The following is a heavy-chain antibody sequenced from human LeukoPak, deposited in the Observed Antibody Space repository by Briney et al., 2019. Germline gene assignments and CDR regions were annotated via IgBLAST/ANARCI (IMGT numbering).Heavy chain of an antibody. J-gene: IGHJ3*02. CDR1: GYTFTGYY. Sequence: ASVKVSCKASGYTFTGYYMHWVRQAPGQGLEWMGWINPNSGGTNYAQSFQGRVTMTSDTSISTAYMELSRLRSDDTAVYYCAKSNGYGLVDIWGQGTMVTVSS. CDR3: AKSNGYGLVDI. D-gene: IGHD3-10*01. V-gene: IGHV1-2*02. CDR2: INPNSGGT.